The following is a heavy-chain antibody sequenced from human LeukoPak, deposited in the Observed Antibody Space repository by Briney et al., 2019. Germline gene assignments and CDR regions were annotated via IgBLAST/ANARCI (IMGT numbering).Heavy chain of an antibody. J-gene: IGHJ4*02. CDR2: ISASDVST. CDR3: AKDLGYFDY. D-gene: IGHD2-15*01. Sequence: PGGSLRLSCAASGFTFNNYAMSWVRQAPGKGLEWVPVISASDVSTYYADSVKGRFTISRDNSKNTLYLQMNSLRVEDTAVYYRAKDLGYFDYWGQGTLVTVSS. V-gene: IGHV3-23*01. CDR1: GFTFNNYA.